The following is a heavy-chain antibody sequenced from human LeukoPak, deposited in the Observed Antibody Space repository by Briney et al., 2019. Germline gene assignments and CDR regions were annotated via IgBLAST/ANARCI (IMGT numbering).Heavy chain of an antibody. CDR1: GFTFDDYA. V-gene: IGHV3-74*01. J-gene: IGHJ4*02. D-gene: IGHD2-15*01. CDR2: INGDGSST. Sequence: GGSLRLSCAASGFTFDDYAMHWVRQAPGKGLVWVSRINGDGSSTTYADSVKGRFTISRDNAKNTLYLQMNSLRAEDTAVYYCARDLGGGPFYWGQGTLVTVSS. CDR3: ARDLGGGPFY.